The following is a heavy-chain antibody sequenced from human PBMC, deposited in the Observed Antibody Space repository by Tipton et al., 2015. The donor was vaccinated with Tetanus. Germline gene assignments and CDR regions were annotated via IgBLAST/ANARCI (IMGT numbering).Heavy chain of an antibody. V-gene: IGHV4-30-4*08. CDR3: ARNVYTVTNDAFDI. CDR2: IHHSGLA. CDR1: GFPSTLSFSRYA. D-gene: IGHD4-11*01. Sequence: RSLRLSCTASGFPSTLSFSRYAMTWVRQPPGKGLEWIAFIHHSGLAFSKPSLKSRVSISIDTSQNQFSLRLTSVTAADTAVYFCARNVYTVTNDAFDIWGHGTLVNVSS. J-gene: IGHJ3*02.